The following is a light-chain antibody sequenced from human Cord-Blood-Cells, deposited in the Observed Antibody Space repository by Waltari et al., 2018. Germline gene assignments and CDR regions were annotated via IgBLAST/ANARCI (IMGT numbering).Light chain of an antibody. CDR2: AAS. CDR1: QSISSY. Sequence: DIQMTQSPSSLSASVGDRVTITCRASQSISSYLNWYQQKPGKAPKLLIYAASSLQSGVPSRFSGSRSGTDFTLTISSLQPEDCATYYFQQSYSTPFTFGPGTKVDIK. J-gene: IGKJ3*01. V-gene: IGKV1-39*01. CDR3: QQSYSTPFT.